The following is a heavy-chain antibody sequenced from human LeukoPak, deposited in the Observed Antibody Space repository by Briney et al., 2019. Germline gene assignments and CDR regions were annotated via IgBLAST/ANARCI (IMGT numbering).Heavy chain of an antibody. V-gene: IGHV1-2*02. CDR3: ARDLYSSSWYTSGY. D-gene: IGHD6-13*01. CDR1: GYTFTGHY. J-gene: IGHJ4*02. Sequence: ASVKVSCKASGYTFTGHYMHWVRQAPGQGLEWMGWINPNSGGTNYAQKFQGRVTMTRDTSISTAYMELSRLRSDDTAVYYCARDLYSSSWYTSGYWGQGTLVTVSS. CDR2: INPNSGGT.